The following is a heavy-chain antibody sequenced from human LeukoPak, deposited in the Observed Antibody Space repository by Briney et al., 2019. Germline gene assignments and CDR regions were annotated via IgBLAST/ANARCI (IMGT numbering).Heavy chain of an antibody. CDR2: IYTSGST. J-gene: IGHJ5*02. CDR3: ARLNIVVVPAAIGFWFDP. V-gene: IGHV4-61*05. Sequence: SETLSLTCTVSGGSISSSSYYWSWIRQPPGKGLEWIGYIYTSGSTNYNPSLKSRVTISVDTSKNQFSLKLSSVTAADTAVYYCARLNIVVVPAAIGFWFDPWGQGTLVTVSS. D-gene: IGHD2-2*01. CDR1: GGSISSSSYY.